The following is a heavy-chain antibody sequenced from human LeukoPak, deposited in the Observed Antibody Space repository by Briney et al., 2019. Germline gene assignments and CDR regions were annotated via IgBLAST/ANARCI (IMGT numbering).Heavy chain of an antibody. CDR3: ARDEVVVPAAIGYDAFDI. D-gene: IGHD2-2*01. CDR2: ISAYNGNT. V-gene: IGHV1-18*01. CDR1: GYTSTSYG. J-gene: IGHJ3*02. Sequence: ASVKVSCKASGYTSTSYGISWVRQAPGQGLEWMGWISAYNGNTNYAQKLQGRVTMTTDTSTSTAYMELRSLRSDDTAVYYCARDEVVVPAAIGYDAFDIWGQGTMVTVSS.